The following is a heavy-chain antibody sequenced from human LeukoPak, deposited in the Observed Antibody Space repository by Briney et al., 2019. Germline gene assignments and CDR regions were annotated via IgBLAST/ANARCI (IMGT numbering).Heavy chain of an antibody. J-gene: IGHJ4*02. CDR1: GFTFSSYG. CDR2: ISYDGSSK. Sequence: GGSLRLSCAASGFTFSSYGMHWVRQAPGKGLEWVAVISYDGSSKYYIDSVKGRVTISRDNSKNTLYLQMNSLRAEDTAVYYCARGENSKTYPVSGYWGQGTLVTVSS. V-gene: IGHV3-30*03. D-gene: IGHD2/OR15-2a*01. CDR3: ARGENSKTYPVSGY.